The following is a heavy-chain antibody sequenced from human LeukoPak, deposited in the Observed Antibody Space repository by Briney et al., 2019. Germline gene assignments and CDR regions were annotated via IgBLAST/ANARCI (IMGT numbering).Heavy chain of an antibody. CDR2: ICYSGSN. V-gene: IGHV4-59*08. CDR3: ARAYGARPYYYFDY. Sequence: SETLSLTCTVSGDSIRSYCWSWIRQPPGKGLDWIGSICYSGSNNYNPSLKSRVTISIDTSKNQFSLKVTSVTAADTAVYYFARAYGARPYYYFDYWGQGSLVTVSS. CDR1: GDSIRSYC. J-gene: IGHJ4*02. D-gene: IGHD4-17*01.